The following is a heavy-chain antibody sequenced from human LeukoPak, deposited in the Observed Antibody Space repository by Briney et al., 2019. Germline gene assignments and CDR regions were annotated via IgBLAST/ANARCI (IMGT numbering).Heavy chain of an antibody. CDR3: GSEESWSYYY. D-gene: IGHD1-26*01. CDR1: GYTLTELS. V-gene: IGHV1-24*01. J-gene: IGHJ4*02. Sequence: ASVKVSCKVSGYTLTELSMQLVLQAPAPGQEWMGGFDAEDGETIYAQKFQGRVTMTGATSTDTACMELSSLRTEDTAVYCCGSEESWSYYYWGEGNLVTVSS. CDR2: FDAEDGET.